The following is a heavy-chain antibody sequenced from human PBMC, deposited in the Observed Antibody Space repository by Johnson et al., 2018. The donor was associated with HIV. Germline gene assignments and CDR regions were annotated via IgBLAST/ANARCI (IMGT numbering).Heavy chain of an antibody. Sequence: VQLVESGGGVVQPGRSLRLSCAASGFTFSNAWMSWVRPAPGKGLEWVGRIKSKTDGGTTDYDARVQGRFTISRDDSKNTLYLQMNSLKTEDTAVYYCTTDRGGSSDAFDIWGQGTMVTVSS. V-gene: IGHV3-15*01. CDR1: GFTFSNAW. CDR3: TTDRGGSSDAFDI. J-gene: IGHJ3*02. D-gene: IGHD3-10*01. CDR2: IKSKTDGGTT.